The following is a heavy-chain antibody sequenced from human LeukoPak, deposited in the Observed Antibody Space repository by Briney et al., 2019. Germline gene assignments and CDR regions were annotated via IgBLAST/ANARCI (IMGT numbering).Heavy chain of an antibody. Sequence: GASVKVSCKASGYTFTSYDINWVRQAPGQGLEWMGWMNPNSGNTVYAQKFQGRVTMIRNTSISTAYMELSSLRSEDTAVYYCARGHIGGYCSSTSCFRWRFMDVWGKGTTVTVSS. CDR2: MNPNSGNT. CDR1: GYTFTSYD. V-gene: IGHV1-8*01. CDR3: ARGHIGGYCSSTSCFRWRFMDV. D-gene: IGHD2-2*03. J-gene: IGHJ6*04.